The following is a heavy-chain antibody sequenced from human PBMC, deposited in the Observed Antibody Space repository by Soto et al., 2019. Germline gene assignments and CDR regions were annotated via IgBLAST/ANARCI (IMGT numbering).Heavy chain of an antibody. CDR1: GFTFSSYS. V-gene: IGHV3-21*01. J-gene: IGHJ6*02. D-gene: IGHD2-15*01. Sequence: GGSLRLSCAASGFTFSSYSMNWVRQAPGKGLEWVSSISSSSSYIYYADSVKGRFTISRDNAKNSLYLQMNSLRAEDTAVYYCARDLKEVAATTKRRPYYYYGMDVWGQGTTVTVSS. CDR2: ISSSSSYI. CDR3: ARDLKEVAATTKRRPYYYYGMDV.